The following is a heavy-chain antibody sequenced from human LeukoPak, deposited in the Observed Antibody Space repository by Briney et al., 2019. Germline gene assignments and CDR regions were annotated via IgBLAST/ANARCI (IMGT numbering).Heavy chain of an antibody. CDR3: ARLSAGGWSEWVDY. V-gene: IGHV4-59*01. Sequence: SETLSLTCTVSGDSLSDYYWSWFRQPPGKGLEGIGYIYYSGGAKYNPSLKSRVTISIDTSKNQFSLNLSSVTAADTAVYYCARLSAGGWSEWVDYWGQGTLVTGSS. CDR2: IYYSGGA. D-gene: IGHD3-3*01. CDR1: GDSLSDYY. J-gene: IGHJ4*02.